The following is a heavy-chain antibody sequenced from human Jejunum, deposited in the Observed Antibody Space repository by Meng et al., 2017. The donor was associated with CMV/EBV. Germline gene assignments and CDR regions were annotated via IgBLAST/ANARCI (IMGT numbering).Heavy chain of an antibody. V-gene: IGHV2-5*02. Sequence: QITLEVSGPTLVKPTQALPLTCSFSGFSPSTSGEGVGWIRQPPGKALEWLALIYRGDDKRYSPSLNSRLTIAKDTSKNEVVLTLTNMGPIDTGTYYCAHFVGGYCPSRPDYWGQGTLVTVSS. CDR2: IYRGDDK. D-gene: IGHD5-12*01. J-gene: IGHJ4*02. CDR3: AHFVGGYCPSRPDY. CDR1: GFSPSTSGEG.